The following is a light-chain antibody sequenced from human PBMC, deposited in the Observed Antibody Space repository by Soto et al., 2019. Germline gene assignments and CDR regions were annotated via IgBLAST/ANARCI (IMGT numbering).Light chain of an antibody. CDR2: AAS. Sequence: DIQMTQSPSSLSASVGDRVTITCRASQSISSYLNWYQQKPGKAPKLLIYAASSLQSGVPSRFSGSGSGTDFTLTISSLQHEYFATSYCQQSYRTPRTFGQGTKVDI. CDR3: QQSYRTPRT. V-gene: IGKV1-39*01. CDR1: QSISSY. J-gene: IGKJ1*01.